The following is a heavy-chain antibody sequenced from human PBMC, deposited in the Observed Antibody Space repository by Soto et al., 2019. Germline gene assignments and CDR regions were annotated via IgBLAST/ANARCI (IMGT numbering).Heavy chain of an antibody. CDR3: ARKLSGAVQGWAYGMDV. Sequence: EVHLVESGGGLMQPGGSLRLSCAASGFTVSTYNMIWVRQAPVKGLEWVSVTYSGGSTQYADSVKGRFTGSRDNSKNTLYLQMSSLTDEDTAVYYCARKLSGAVQGWAYGMDVWGRGTTVTVSS. V-gene: IGHV3-53*02. CDR1: GFTVSTYN. J-gene: IGHJ6*02. D-gene: IGHD1-26*01. CDR2: TYSGGST.